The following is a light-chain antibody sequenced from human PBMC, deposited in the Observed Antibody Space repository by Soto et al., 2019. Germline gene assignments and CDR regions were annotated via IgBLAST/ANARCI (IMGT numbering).Light chain of an antibody. Sequence: DIVMTQSPDSLAVSLGERATINCKSTPRVFYSSNNKNYLAWYQQKPGQPLKLLIYWESTRESGVPDRFSGSGSGTDFTLTISSLQAEDVAVYYCQQYFRPWTFGQGTKVEIK. V-gene: IGKV4-1*01. CDR2: WES. CDR1: PRVFYSSNNKNY. CDR3: QQYFRPWT. J-gene: IGKJ1*01.